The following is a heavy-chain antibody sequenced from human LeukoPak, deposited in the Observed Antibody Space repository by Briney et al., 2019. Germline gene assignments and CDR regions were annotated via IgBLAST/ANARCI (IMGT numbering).Heavy chain of an antibody. V-gene: IGHV1-24*01. D-gene: IGHD5-18*01. J-gene: IGHJ4*02. CDR2: FDPEDGET. CDR1: GYTLTELS. Sequence: ASVKVSCKVSGYTLTELSMHWVRQAPGKGLEWMGGFDPEDGETIYAQKFQGRVTMTRDTSISTAYMELTSLTSDDTAMYFCARVALAGSRIHLLDNWGQGTLVTVSS. CDR3: ARVALAGSRIHLLDN.